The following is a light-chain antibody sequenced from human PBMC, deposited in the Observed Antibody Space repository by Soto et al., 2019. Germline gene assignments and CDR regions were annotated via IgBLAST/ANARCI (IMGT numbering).Light chain of an antibody. CDR1: QSISSY. V-gene: IGKV1-39*01. CDR2: ATS. J-gene: IGKJ3*01. CDR3: QQSYSTPIT. Sequence: DIQMTQSPSSLSAFVGDRVTITCRASQSISSYLNWYQQKPGKAPKLLIYATSSLQNGVSSRFSGSGSGTDFTLTISSLQPEDFATYYCQQSYSTPITFGPGTQVDIK.